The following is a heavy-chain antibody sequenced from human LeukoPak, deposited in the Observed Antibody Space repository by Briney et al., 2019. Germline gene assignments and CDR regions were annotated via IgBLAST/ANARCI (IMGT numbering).Heavy chain of an antibody. Sequence: GGPLRLPCEAPGFTFGSYKMNWFRRAPGKGLECVSYISSSGSTIYYADSVKGRFIISRDNAKNSLYLQMNSLRAEDTAVYYCARGGRGDFSLWGQGTMVTVSS. CDR3: ARGGRGDFSL. V-gene: IGHV3-48*03. D-gene: IGHD2-21*02. CDR1: GFTFGSYK. CDR2: ISSSGSTI. J-gene: IGHJ3*01.